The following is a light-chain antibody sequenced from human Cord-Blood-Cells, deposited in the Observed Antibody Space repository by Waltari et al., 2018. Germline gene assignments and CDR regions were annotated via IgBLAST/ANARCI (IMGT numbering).Light chain of an antibody. CDR3: SSYTSSSTRV. CDR1: SSDVGGYNS. V-gene: IGLV2-14*01. J-gene: IGLJ3*02. CDR2: DVS. Sequence: QSALTQPASVSGSPGQSITISCTGTSSDVGGYNSVSWYQQHPGKAPKLSIYDVSNRPSGVSNRFSGSKSGNTASLTISGLQAEDEADYYCSSYTSSSTRVFGGGTKLTVL.